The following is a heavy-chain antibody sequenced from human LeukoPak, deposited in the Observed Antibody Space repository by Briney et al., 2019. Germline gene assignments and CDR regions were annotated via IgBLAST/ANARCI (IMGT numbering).Heavy chain of an antibody. CDR1: GFTFSNYG. V-gene: IGHV3-48*02. J-gene: IGHJ4*02. CDR2: ISSSSTT. Sequence: GTSLRLSCVASGFTFSNYGRHWVRHAQGKGLEWVSYISSSSTTYYADSVKGRFTISRDNAKNSLYLQMNSLRDEDTAMYYCARDLAVSDYWGQGTLVTVSS. CDR3: ARDLAVSDY.